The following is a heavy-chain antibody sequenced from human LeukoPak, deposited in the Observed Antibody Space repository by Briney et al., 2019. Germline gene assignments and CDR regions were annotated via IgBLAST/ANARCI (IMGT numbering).Heavy chain of an antibody. J-gene: IGHJ4*02. CDR3: ARGSYSEYYFDY. CDR2: IYSGGST. Sequence: GGSLRLSCVASGFKFSAYNMNWVRQAPGKGLEWVSVIYSGGSTYYADSVKGRFTITRDNSKNTLYLQMNSLRAEDTAVYYCARGSYSEYYFDYWGQGTLVTVSS. CDR1: GFKFSAYN. V-gene: IGHV3-66*01. D-gene: IGHD3-22*01.